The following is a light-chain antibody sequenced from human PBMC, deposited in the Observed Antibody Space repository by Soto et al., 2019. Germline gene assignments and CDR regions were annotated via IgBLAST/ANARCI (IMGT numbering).Light chain of an antibody. CDR3: SSFSSDTTLFV. V-gene: IGLV2-11*01. J-gene: IGLJ1*01. CDR2: DVS. Sequence: QSALTQPRSVSGSPGQSVAISCTGTNSDIGDYKFVSWYQQHPGKAPKVMIYDVSKRPSGVPDRFSGSKSGNTASLTISGLQAEDEADYYCSSFSSDTTLFVFGGGTKVTVL. CDR1: NSDIGDYKF.